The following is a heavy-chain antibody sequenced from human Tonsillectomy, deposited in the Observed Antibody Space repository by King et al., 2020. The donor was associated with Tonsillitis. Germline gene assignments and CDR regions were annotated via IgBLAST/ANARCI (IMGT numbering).Heavy chain of an antibody. CDR2: IRSKPYGGTT. V-gene: IGHV3-49*03. D-gene: IGHD3-22*01. CDR1: GFTFGDYA. Sequence: VQLVESGGGLVQPGRSLRLSCTASGFTFGDYAMSWFRQAPGKGLEWVGFIRSKPYGGTTEYAASVKGRFTFSRDDSKSITYLQMNSLKTEDTAVYFCFLQLMLTFSRDDSKSIASLQMNSLKTEDTSVYFCTRRQYYYDSSAYDSWGQGTLVTVSS. CDR3: FLQLMLTFSRDDSKSIASLQMNSLKTEDTSVYFCTRRQYYYDSSAYDS. J-gene: IGHJ4*02.